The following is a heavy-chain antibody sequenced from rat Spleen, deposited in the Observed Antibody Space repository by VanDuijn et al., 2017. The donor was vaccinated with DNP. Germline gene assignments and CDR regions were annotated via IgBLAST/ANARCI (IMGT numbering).Heavy chain of an antibody. Sequence: EIQLQESGPGLVKPSQSLSLTCSVTGYTITSGYDWSWIRKFPGNKMEWMGYISYSGSTNYNPSLKSRISITRDTSKNQFFLQLNSVTTEDTATYYCARASLYYYSGEGAMDAWGQGTSVTVSS. V-gene: IGHV3-4*01. CDR2: ISYSGST. J-gene: IGHJ4*01. CDR1: GYTITSGY. D-gene: IGHD1-1*01. CDR3: ARASLYYYSGEGAMDA.